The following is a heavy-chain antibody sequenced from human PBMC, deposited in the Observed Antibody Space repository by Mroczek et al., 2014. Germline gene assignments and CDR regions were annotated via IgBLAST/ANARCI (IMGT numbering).Heavy chain of an antibody. D-gene: IGHD3-10*01. CDR1: GFTFSSYG. J-gene: IGHJ6*02. CDR3: AKGRYYGSGSYSNYYYGMDV. CDR2: ISYDGSNK. Sequence: QVQLVQSGGGVVQPGRSLRLSCAASGFTFSSYGMHWVRQAPGKGLEWVAVISYDGSNKYYADSVKGRFTISRDNSKNTLYLQMNSLRAEDTAVYYCAKGRYYGSGSYSNYYYGMDVWGQGTTVTVSS. V-gene: IGHV3-30*18.